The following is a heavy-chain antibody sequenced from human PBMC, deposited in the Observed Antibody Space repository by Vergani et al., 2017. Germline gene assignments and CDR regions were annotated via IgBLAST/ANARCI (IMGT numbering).Heavy chain of an antibody. J-gene: IGHJ4*02. D-gene: IGHD3-22*01. CDR2: ISSSSSYI. CDR1: GFTFSSYS. Sequence: EVQLVESGGGLVKPGGSLRLSCAASGFTFSSYSMNWVRQAPGKGLEWVSSISSSSSYIYYADSVKGRFTISRDNSKNTLYLQMNSLRAEDTAVYYCAKDLYDKKGRKVHAFDYWGQGTLVTVSS. V-gene: IGHV3-21*04. CDR3: AKDLYDKKGRKVHAFDY.